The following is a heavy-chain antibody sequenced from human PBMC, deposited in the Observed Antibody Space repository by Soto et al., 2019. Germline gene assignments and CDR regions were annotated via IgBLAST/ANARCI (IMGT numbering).Heavy chain of an antibody. CDR2: IYYTGST. V-gene: IGHV4-31*03. CDR1: GGSISTGGYY. CDR3: ARRVVKTVRFDY. J-gene: IGHJ4*01. D-gene: IGHD2-2*01. Sequence: SETLSLTCTVSGGSISTGGYYWTWIRQHPGKGLEWIGYIYYTGSTYYNPSLKSRVTISIDTSKNQFSLRLSSVTAADTAVYYCARRVVKTVRFDYWGHGTLVTVSS.